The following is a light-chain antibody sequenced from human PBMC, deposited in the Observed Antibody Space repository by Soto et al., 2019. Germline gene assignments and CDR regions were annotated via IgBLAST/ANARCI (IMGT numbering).Light chain of an antibody. CDR1: QSVSSY. CDR2: DAS. Sequence: EIVLTQSPGTLSLSPGERATLSCRASQSVSSYLAWYQQKPGQAPRLLIYDASNRATGIPARFSGSGSGTDFTLTISSLEPEDFAVYYCQQRSNWRVTFGGGTKV. V-gene: IGKV3-11*01. CDR3: QQRSNWRVT. J-gene: IGKJ4*01.